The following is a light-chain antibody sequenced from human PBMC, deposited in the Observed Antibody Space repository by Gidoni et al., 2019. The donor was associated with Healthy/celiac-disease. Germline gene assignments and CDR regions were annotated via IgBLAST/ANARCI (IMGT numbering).Light chain of an antibody. CDR2: DVS. CDR1: SSDVGGYNY. V-gene: IGLV2-14*03. Sequence: QSALTQPASVSGSPGQSITISCTGPSSDVGGYNYVSWYQQHPGKAPNLMIYDVSNRPSGVSNRFSGSKSGNTASLTISGLQAEDEADYYCSSYTSSSTLEGVFGGGTKLTVL. J-gene: IGLJ2*01. CDR3: SSYTSSSTLEGV.